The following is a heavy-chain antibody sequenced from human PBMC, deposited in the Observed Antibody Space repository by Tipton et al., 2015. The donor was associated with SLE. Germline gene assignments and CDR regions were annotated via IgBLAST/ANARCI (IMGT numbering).Heavy chain of an antibody. V-gene: IGHV3-48*01. D-gene: IGHD3-22*01. J-gene: IGHJ4*02. Sequence: SLRLSCVGSGFSFNSYPMIWVRQDPGKGLESISYVSSSGYTIHYPDSVRGRFTTCRDNAKNSLCLPMNSLRAEDTAVYYCARDRHHYYDSGNSGGSVGYWGQGTLVTVPS. CDR2: VSSSGYTI. CDR3: ARDRHHYYDSGNSGGSVGY. CDR1: GFSFNSYP.